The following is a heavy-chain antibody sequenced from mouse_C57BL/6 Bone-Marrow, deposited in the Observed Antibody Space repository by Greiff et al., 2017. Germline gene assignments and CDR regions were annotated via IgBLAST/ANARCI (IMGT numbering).Heavy chain of an antibody. J-gene: IGHJ3*01. CDR2: IWPGGGT. V-gene: IGHV2-9-1*01. CDR3: ARTHYYGSSGFAY. CDR1: GFSLTSYA. Sequence: VQLQESGPGLVAPSQSLSITCTVSGFSLTSYAISWVRQPPGKGLEWLGVIWPGGGTNYNSAPQSRLSISKDNSKCQVFLKMNSLQTDDTARYYSARTHYYGSSGFAYWGQGTLVTVSA. D-gene: IGHD1-1*01.